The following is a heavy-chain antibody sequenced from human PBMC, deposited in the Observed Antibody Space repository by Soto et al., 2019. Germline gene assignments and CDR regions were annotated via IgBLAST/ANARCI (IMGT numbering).Heavy chain of an antibody. CDR2: ITMSSTYI. CDR1: GFTFGHYT. Sequence: PGGSLRLSCAGSGFTFGHYTINWVRQAPGKGLEWVSSITMSSTYIYYSDSVRGRSTISRDNAKNSLYLQMNSLRAEDAAGYYCARDKNGWEFLIACWGQGTLVTVS. V-gene: IGHV3-21*04. J-gene: IGHJ4*02. D-gene: IGHD3-10*01. CDR3: ARDKNGWEFLIAC.